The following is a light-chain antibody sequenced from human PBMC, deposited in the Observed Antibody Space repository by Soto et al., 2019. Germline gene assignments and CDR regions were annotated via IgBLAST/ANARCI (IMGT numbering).Light chain of an antibody. Sequence: QSALTQPASVSGSPGQSITISCTGTSSDVGGHNYVSWYQQYPGKAPKLVIHDVTSRPSGVSNRFSGYKSGNTASLTISGLQAEDEANYYCASFGSRGVFGGGTKLTVL. CDR1: SSDVGGHNY. CDR2: DVT. J-gene: IGLJ3*02. CDR3: ASFGSRGV. V-gene: IGLV2-14*01.